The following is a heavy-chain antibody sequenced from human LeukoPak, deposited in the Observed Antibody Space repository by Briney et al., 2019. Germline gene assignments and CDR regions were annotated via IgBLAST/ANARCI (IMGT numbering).Heavy chain of an antibody. D-gene: IGHD6-19*01. V-gene: IGHV3-30*02. CDR1: GFTFSSYG. CDR2: IHYDGSNK. Sequence: GGSLRLSCAASGFTFSSYGMHWVRQAPGKGLEWVAFIHYDGSNKYYADSVKGQFTISRDNSKNTLYLQMNSLRAEDTAVYYCAKDASSGFTRYFDYWGQGTLVTVSS. J-gene: IGHJ4*02. CDR3: AKDASSGFTRYFDY.